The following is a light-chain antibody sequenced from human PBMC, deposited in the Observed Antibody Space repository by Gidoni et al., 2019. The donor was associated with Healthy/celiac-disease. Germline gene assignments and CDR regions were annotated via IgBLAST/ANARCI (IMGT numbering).Light chain of an antibody. CDR1: KLGDKY. CDR2: QDS. J-gene: IGLJ2*01. V-gene: IGLV3-1*01. CDR3: QACDSSTGVV. Sequence: SYELTQPPSVSVSPGQTASITCPGDKLGDKYACWYQQKPGQSPVLVIYQDSKRPSGTPERFSGSNSGNTATLTISGTQAMDEADYYCQACDSSTGVVFGGGTKLTVL.